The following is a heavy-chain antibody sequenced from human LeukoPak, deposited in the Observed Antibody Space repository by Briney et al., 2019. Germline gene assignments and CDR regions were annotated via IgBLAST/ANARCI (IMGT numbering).Heavy chain of an antibody. Sequence: GASVKVSCKASGGTFSSYAISWVRQAPGQGLEWMGRIIPILGIANYAQKFQGRVTITADKSTSTAYMELSSLRSEDTAVYYCAREVIPTVTRMNWFDPWGQGTLVTVSS. V-gene: IGHV1-69*04. CDR3: AREVIPTVTRMNWFDP. J-gene: IGHJ5*02. CDR2: IIPILGIA. D-gene: IGHD4-17*01. CDR1: GGTFSSYA.